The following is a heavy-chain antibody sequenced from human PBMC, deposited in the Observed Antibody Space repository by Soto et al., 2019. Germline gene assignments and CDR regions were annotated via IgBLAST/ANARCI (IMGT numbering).Heavy chain of an antibody. CDR1: GASLSDNY. CDR2: INHSGNT. V-gene: IGHV4-34*01. Sequence: SSETLSLTCAVYGASLSDNYCNWLRQPPGKGLEWIGEINHSGNTNYNPSLRSRVTISIDTSKNQLSLNLRSVSAADTAVYYCARGRGAFDAWGQGTPVTVSS. CDR3: ARGRGAFDA. J-gene: IGHJ5*02.